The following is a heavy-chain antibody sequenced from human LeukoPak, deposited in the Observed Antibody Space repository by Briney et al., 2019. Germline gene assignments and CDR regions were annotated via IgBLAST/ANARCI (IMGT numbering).Heavy chain of an antibody. V-gene: IGHV3-23*01. Sequence: GGSLRLSCAASGFTFSIYAMTWVRQAPGKVLEWVSSISSSGGNTHYADSVKGRFIISRDTSRDTLYLQMHSLRAEDTALYYCARDGVATNDWQPDYWGQGTLVTVSS. J-gene: IGHJ4*02. D-gene: IGHD5-24*01. CDR1: GFTFSIYA. CDR3: ARDGVATNDWQPDY. CDR2: ISSSGGNT.